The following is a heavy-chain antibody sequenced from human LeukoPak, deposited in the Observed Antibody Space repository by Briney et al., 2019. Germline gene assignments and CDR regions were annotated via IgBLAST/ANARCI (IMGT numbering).Heavy chain of an antibody. J-gene: IGHJ4*02. V-gene: IGHV4-39*07. CDR1: GGSISSSSYY. Sequence: SETLSLTCTVSGGSISSSSYYWGWIRQPPGKGLEWIGEINHSGSTNYNPSLKSRVTISIDTSKNQFSLKLSSVTAADTAVYYCARGPGTWYYYWGQGTLVTVSS. CDR2: INHSGST. D-gene: IGHD6-13*01. CDR3: ARGPGTWYYY.